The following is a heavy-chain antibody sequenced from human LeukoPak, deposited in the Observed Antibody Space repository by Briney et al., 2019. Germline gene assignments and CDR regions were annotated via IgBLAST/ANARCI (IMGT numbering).Heavy chain of an antibody. CDR1: GDSISSSNCY. D-gene: IGHD3-10*01. J-gene: IGHJ4*02. V-gene: IGHV4-39*07. CDR2: IYDSGNI. Sequence: SETLSLTCTVSGDSISSSNCYWGWIRQPPGKGLEWIGSIYDSGNIYFNPSLKSRVTISVDTSKNQFSLKLSSVTAADTAVYYCARTRRFGPHYYYYGSGSSQFDYWGQGTLVTVSS. CDR3: ARTRRFGPHYYYYGSGSSQFDY.